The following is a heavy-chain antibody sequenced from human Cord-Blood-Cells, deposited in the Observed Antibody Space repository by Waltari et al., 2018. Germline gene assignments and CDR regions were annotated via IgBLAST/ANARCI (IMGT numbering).Heavy chain of an antibody. Sequence: QVQLQQSGPGLVKPSQTLSLTCAISGDSVSSNSAAWHWIRQSPSRGLEWLGRTNSSSNWYKDYAVSVKSRITINPDTSKNQFSLRLNSVTPEDTAVYYCARDFGRLRLGYWGQGTLVTVSS. CDR3: ARDFGRLRLGY. V-gene: IGHV6-1*01. CDR1: GDSVSSNSAA. D-gene: IGHD5-12*01. CDR2: TNSSSNWYK. J-gene: IGHJ4*02.